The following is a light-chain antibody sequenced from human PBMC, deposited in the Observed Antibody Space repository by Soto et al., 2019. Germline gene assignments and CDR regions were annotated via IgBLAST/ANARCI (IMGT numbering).Light chain of an antibody. CDR3: QHYNSYSEA. CDR2: KAS. V-gene: IGKV1-5*03. CDR1: QTIISW. Sequence: DIQMTQSPSTLSGSVGDRVTIPCRASQTIISWLAWYQQKPGKAPKLLIYKASTLKSGVPSRFSGSGSGTEFTLTISSLQPDDFATYYCQHYNSYSEAFGQGTKVDI. J-gene: IGKJ1*01.